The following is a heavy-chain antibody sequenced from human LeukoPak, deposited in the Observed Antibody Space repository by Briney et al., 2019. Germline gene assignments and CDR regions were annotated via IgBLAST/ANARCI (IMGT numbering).Heavy chain of an antibody. D-gene: IGHD4-23*01. J-gene: IGHJ6*02. CDR2: IWYDGSNK. CDR1: GFTFSSYG. CDR3: ARDEVVTSPYYGMDV. V-gene: IGHV3-33*01. Sequence: GRSLRLSCAASGFTFSSYGMHWVRQAPGKGLEWVAVIWYDGSNKYYADSVKGRFTISRDNSKNTLYLQMNSLRAEDTAVYYCARDEVVTSPYYGMDVWGQGTTVTVSS.